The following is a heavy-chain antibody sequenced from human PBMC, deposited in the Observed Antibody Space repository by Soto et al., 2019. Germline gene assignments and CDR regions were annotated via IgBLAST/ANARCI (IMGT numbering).Heavy chain of an antibody. J-gene: IGHJ6*02. Sequence: EVQLVESGGGLVKPGGSLRLSCAASGFTFSIYSMNWVRQAPGKGLEWVSFISSSSSYIYYAGSLKGRFTISRDNAKNSLYLQMNSLRAEDTAVYYCARAFISTVTRVSALGVWGQGTTVTVSS. CDR2: ISSSSSYI. CDR1: GFTFSIYS. D-gene: IGHD4-17*01. V-gene: IGHV3-21*01. CDR3: ARAFISTVTRVSALGV.